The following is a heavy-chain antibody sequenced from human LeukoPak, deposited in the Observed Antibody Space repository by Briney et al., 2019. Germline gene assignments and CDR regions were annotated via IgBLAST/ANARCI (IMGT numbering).Heavy chain of an antibody. V-gene: IGHV1-69*04. Sequence: EASVKVSCKASGGTFSSYAMSWVRQAAGQGLEWMGRIIPILGIANYAQKFQGRVTITADKSTSTAYMELSSLRSEDTAVYYCAGGGNGNWFDPWGQGTLVTVSS. J-gene: IGHJ5*02. CDR2: IIPILGIA. CDR3: AGGGNGNWFDP. CDR1: GGTFSSYA. D-gene: IGHD1-1*01.